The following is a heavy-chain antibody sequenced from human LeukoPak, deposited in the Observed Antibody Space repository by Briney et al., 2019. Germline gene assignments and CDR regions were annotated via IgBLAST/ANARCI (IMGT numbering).Heavy chain of an antibody. CDR3: ARVGEYCGTTSYSLRYWNWFDP. CDR1: GGSISSYY. D-gene: IGHD2-2*01. J-gene: IGHJ5*02. Sequence: SETLSLTCTVSGGSISSYYWSWIRQPPGKGLEWIGYIYYSGSTNYNPSLKSRVTMSVDTSKNQFSLKLSSVTAADTAVYYCARVGEYCGTTSYSLRYWNWFDPWGQGTLVTVSS. V-gene: IGHV4-59*01. CDR2: IYYSGST.